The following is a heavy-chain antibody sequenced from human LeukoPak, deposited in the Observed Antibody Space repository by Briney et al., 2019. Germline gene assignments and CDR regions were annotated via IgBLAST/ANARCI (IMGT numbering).Heavy chain of an antibody. J-gene: IGHJ4*02. V-gene: IGHV3-9*01. D-gene: IGHD3-22*01. Sequence: GGSLRLSCAASGFTFDDYAMHWVRQAPGKGLEWVSGISWNSGSVGYADSVKGRFTISRDNAKNSLFLEMNSLRAEDTALYYCAKSSGYYDPYYFDYWGQGTLVTVSS. CDR1: GFTFDDYA. CDR2: ISWNSGSV. CDR3: AKSSGYYDPYYFDY.